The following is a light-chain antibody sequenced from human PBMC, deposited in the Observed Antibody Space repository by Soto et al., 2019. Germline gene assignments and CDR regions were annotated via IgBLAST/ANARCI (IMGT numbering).Light chain of an antibody. CDR2: DVS. J-gene: IGLJ1*01. V-gene: IGLV2-11*01. CDR1: SSDVGGYNY. CDR3: CSYAGSYKGYV. Sequence: QSALTQPRSVSGSPGQSVTISCTGTSSDVGGYNYVSWYQQHPGKAPKLMIYDVSKRPSGVPDRFSGSKSGNRASLTISGLQAEDEADYYCCSYAGSYKGYVFGTGTKVTVL.